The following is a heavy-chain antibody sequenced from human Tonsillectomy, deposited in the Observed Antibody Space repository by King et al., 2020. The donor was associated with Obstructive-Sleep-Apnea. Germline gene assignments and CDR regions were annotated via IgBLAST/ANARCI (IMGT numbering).Heavy chain of an antibody. V-gene: IGHV3-23*04. CDR3: AKDRGITMIVVVITMGYFDY. Sequence: VQLVESGGGLVQPGGSLRLSCAASGFTFSSYAMSWVRQAPGKGLERVSAISGSGGSTYYRDSVKGRCTISRDKSKNTLDLQMKSMRAEDTAVYYCAKDRGITMIVVVITMGYFDYWGQGTLVTVSS. CDR1: GFTFSSYA. CDR2: ISGSGGST. D-gene: IGHD3-22*01. J-gene: IGHJ4*02.